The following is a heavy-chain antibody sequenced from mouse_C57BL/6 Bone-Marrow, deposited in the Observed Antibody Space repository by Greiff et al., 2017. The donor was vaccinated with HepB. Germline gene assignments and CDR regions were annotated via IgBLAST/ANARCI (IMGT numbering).Heavy chain of an antibody. Sequence: VQLKESGGGLVQPGGSLKLSCAASGFTFSDYGMAWVRQAPRKGPEWVAFISNLAYSIYYADTVTGRFTISRENAKNTLYLEMSSLRSEDTAMYYCARDYGSSSWFAYWGQGTLVTVSA. J-gene: IGHJ3*01. D-gene: IGHD1-1*01. CDR2: ISNLAYSI. CDR1: GFTFSDYG. V-gene: IGHV5-15*01. CDR3: ARDYGSSSWFAY.